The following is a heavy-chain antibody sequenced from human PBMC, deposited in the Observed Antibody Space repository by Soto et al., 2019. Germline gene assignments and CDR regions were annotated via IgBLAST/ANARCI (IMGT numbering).Heavy chain of an antibody. V-gene: IGHV1-69*05. CDR1: GGTFSSYA. Sequence: GASVKVSCKASGGTFSSYAISWVRQAPGQGLEWMGGIIPIFGTANYAQKFQGRATITTDESTSTAYMELSSLRSEDTAVYYCAREWSAAGHFYGMDVWGQGATVTVSS. J-gene: IGHJ6*02. CDR2: IIPIFGTA. D-gene: IGHD6-13*01. CDR3: AREWSAAGHFYGMDV.